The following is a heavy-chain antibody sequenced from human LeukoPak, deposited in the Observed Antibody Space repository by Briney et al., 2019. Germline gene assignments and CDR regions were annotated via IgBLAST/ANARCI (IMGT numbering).Heavy chain of an antibody. V-gene: IGHV3-48*04. Sequence: GGSLRLSCAASGFTFSSYSMNWVRQAPGKGLEWVSYISSSSSTIYYADSVKGRFTISRDNAKNSLYLQMNSLRAEDTAVYYCARARITIFGVVIEDGAWFDPWGQGTLVTVSS. CDR1: GFTFSSYS. J-gene: IGHJ5*02. D-gene: IGHD3-3*01. CDR3: ARARITIFGVVIEDGAWFDP. CDR2: ISSSSSTI.